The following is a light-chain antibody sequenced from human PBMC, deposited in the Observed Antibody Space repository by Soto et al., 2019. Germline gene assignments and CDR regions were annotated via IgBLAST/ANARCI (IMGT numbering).Light chain of an antibody. CDR3: QQYNNYPLT. V-gene: IGKV1-5*01. Sequence: DIQMTQSPSTLSASVGDRVTITCRASQSISSWLAWYQQKPGRAPKLLIYDASNLESGVPSSFSGSGSGTEFTLTINSLQPDDFATYYCQQYNNYPLTFGGGTKVDIK. J-gene: IGKJ4*01. CDR1: QSISSW. CDR2: DAS.